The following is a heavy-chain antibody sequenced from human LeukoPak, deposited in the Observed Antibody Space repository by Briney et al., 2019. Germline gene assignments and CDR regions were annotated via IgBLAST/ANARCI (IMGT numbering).Heavy chain of an antibody. J-gene: IGHJ3*02. CDR2: ISYDGSNK. CDR1: GFTFSSYA. D-gene: IGHD2-21*01. Sequence: PGGSLRLSCAASGFTFSSYAMHWVRQAPGKGLEWVAVISYDGSNKYYADSVKGRFTISRDNSKNTLYLQMNSLRAEDTAVYYCASPYELLWWAFGIWGQGTMVTVSS. CDR3: ASPYELLWWAFGI. V-gene: IGHV3-30-3*01.